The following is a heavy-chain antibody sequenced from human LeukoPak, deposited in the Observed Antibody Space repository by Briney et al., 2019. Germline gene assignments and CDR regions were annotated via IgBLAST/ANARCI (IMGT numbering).Heavy chain of an antibody. CDR3: ARGDYYGSGSYYYYGMDV. V-gene: IGHV4-34*01. CDR2: INHSGST. D-gene: IGHD3-10*01. Sequence: SETLSLTCAVYGGSFSGYYWSWIRQPPGKGLEWIGEINHSGSTNYNPSLKSRVTISVDTSKNQFSLKLSPVTAADTAVYYCARGDYYGSGSYYYYGMDVWGQGTTVTVSS. CDR1: GGSFSGYY. J-gene: IGHJ6*02.